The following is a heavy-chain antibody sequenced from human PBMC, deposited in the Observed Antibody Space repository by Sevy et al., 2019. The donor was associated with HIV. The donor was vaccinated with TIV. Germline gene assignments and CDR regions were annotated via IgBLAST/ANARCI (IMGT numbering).Heavy chain of an antibody. CDR1: GFTFSSYG. V-gene: IGHV3-30*18. Sequence: GGSLRLSCAASGFTFSSYGMHWVRQAPGKGLEWVAVISYDGSNKYYADSVKGRFTISRDNSKNTLYLQMNSLRADDTAVYYCAKRGGFDYWGQGTLVTVSS. J-gene: IGHJ4*02. CDR2: ISYDGSNK. D-gene: IGHD3-16*01. CDR3: AKRGGFDY.